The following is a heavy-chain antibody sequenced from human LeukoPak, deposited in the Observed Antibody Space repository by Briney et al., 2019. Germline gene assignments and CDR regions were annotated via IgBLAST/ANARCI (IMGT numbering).Heavy chain of an antibody. D-gene: IGHD2-15*01. J-gene: IGHJ5*02. Sequence: ASVKVSCKASGYTFTSYGITWVRQAPGQGLEWMGWISAYSGSTNYAQKLQGRVTMTKDTSTRTAYMELSRLRSDDTAVYYCARDGLGYCSGGSCYLNWFDPWGQGTLVTVSS. CDR1: GYTFTSYG. CDR2: ISAYSGST. V-gene: IGHV1-18*01. CDR3: ARDGLGYCSGGSCYLNWFDP.